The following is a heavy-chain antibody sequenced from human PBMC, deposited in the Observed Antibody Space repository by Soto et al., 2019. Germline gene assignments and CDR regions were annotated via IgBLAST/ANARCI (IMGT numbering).Heavy chain of an antibody. D-gene: IGHD6-13*01. V-gene: IGHV3-7*03. CDR1: GFTFSNSW. Sequence: GGSLRLSCAAAGFTFSNSWMSWVRQAPGMGLEWVDNIKSDGSDKYYVDSVKGRFTISRDNTKKSLSLQMNSLRAEDTAVYYCARDRYRSSLFDFWGQGTMVTVSS. CDR3: ARDRYRSSLFDF. J-gene: IGHJ3*01. CDR2: IKSDGSDK.